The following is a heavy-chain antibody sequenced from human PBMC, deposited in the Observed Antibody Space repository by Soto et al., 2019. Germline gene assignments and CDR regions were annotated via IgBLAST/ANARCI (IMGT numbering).Heavy chain of an antibody. D-gene: IGHD3-9*01. Sequence: EVQLVESGGGLVKPGGSLRLSCAASGFTFSSYSMNWVRQAPGKGLEWVSSISSSSSYIYYADSVKGRFTISRDNAKNSLYLQMSSLRAEDTAVYYCARFILTGRNYYYYGMDVWGQGTTVTVSS. CDR3: ARFILTGRNYYYYGMDV. CDR2: ISSSSSYI. J-gene: IGHJ6*02. V-gene: IGHV3-21*01. CDR1: GFTFSSYS.